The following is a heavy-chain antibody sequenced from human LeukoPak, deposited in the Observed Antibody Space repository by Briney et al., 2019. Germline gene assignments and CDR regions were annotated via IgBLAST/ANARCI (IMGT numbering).Heavy chain of an antibody. Sequence: GESLKISCKGSGYSFTSYWISWVRQMPGKGLEWMGRIDPSDSYTNYSPSFQGHVTISADKSISTACLQWSSLKASDTAMYYCARHKGAALGSGWYPPFDYWGQGTLVTVSS. J-gene: IGHJ4*02. CDR2: IDPSDSYT. CDR3: ARHKGAALGSGWYPPFDY. CDR1: GYSFTSYW. D-gene: IGHD6-13*01. V-gene: IGHV5-10-1*01.